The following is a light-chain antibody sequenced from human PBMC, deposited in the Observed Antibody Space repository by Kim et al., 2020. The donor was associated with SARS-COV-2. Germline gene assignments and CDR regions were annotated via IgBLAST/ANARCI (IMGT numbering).Light chain of an antibody. V-gene: IGLV3-19*01. J-gene: IGLJ3*02. Sequence: SSELTQDPAVSVALGQTVRITCQGDSLRSYYASWYQQKPGQAPVLVIYGKNNRPSGIPDRFSGSSSGNTASLTITWAQAEDEADYYFNSRDSSGNHLWVF. CDR2: GKN. CDR1: SLRSYY. CDR3: NSRDSSGNHLWV.